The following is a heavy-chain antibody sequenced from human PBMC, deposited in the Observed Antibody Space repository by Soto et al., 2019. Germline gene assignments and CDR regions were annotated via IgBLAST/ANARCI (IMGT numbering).Heavy chain of an antibody. CDR1: GFIFTAYA. D-gene: IGHD4-4*01. J-gene: IGHJ4*02. CDR2: IGGSGGNT. CDR3: ARVASDYINSADH. V-gene: IGHV3-23*01. Sequence: EVQLLESGGGLVQPGGPLRLSCAASGFIFTAYAMTWVRQAPGKGLEWVSAIGGSGGNTYYAASVKGRFTISRDNSKDTVDLEMNRLRVDDTAVYFCARVASDYINSADHWGQGILVTVSS.